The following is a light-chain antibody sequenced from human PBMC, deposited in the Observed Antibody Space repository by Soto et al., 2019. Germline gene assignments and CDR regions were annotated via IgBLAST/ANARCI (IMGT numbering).Light chain of an antibody. V-gene: IGKV3-15*01. J-gene: IGKJ2*03. CDR3: QQYNNWPPG. CDR1: QSVSSN. CDR2: GAS. Sequence: EIVMTQSPDTLSVSPGEGATLSCRASQSVSSNLAWYQQKPGQAPRLLIYGASTRATGIPARFSGSGSGTEFTLTISSLQSEDFAVYYCQQYNNWPPGFGQGTKLEIK.